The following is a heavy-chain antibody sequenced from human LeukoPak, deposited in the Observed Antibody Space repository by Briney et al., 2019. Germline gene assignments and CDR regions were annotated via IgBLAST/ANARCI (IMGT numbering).Heavy chain of an antibody. CDR2: INSNSGAT. J-gene: IGHJ4*02. D-gene: IGHD5-12*01. CDR3: ARDGSLAY. Sequence: GASVKVSCKASGYTFTGYYIHWVRQAPGPGLEWMGWINSNSGATNYAQKFQGRVTMTRDTSISTAYMELTRLASDDTAVYYCARDGSLAYWGQGTLVTVSS. CDR1: GYTFTGYY. V-gene: IGHV1-2*02.